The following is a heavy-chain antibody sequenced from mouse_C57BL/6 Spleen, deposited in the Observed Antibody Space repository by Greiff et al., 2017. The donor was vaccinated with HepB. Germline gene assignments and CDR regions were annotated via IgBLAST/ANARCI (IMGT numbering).Heavy chain of an antibody. CDR3: TTSAYYCSSLDSFDY. V-gene: IGHV14-4*01. CDR2: IDPENGDT. Sequence: EVQLQQSGAELVRPGASVKLSCTASGFNIKDDYMHWVKQRPEQGLEWIGWIDPENGDTEYASKFQGEATITADTTSNTAYLQISSLTSEDPAVYYCTTSAYYCSSLDSFDYWGQGTTLTVSS. J-gene: IGHJ2*01. CDR1: GFNIKDDY. D-gene: IGHD1-1*01.